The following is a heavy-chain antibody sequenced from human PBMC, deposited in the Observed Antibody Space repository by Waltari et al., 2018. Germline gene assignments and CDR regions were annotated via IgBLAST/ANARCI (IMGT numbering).Heavy chain of an antibody. D-gene: IGHD2-15*01. Sequence: QVQLVQSGAEVKKPGASVKVSCKASGYTFTSYYMHWVRQAPGQGLEWMGIINPSGGSTSYAQKFQGRVTMTRDTSTSTVYMELSSLRSEDTAVYYCARDAALCSGGSCYFYFDYWGQGILVTVSS. CDR1: GYTFTSYY. CDR3: ARDAALCSGGSCYFYFDY. J-gene: IGHJ4*02. V-gene: IGHV1-46*01. CDR2: INPSGGST.